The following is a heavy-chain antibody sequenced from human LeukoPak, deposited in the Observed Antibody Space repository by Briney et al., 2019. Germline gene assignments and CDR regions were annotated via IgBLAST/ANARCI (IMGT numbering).Heavy chain of an antibody. CDR3: TRDNYGSGWLGYLQH. V-gene: IGHV3-15*01. CDR1: GFTFTNAW. J-gene: IGHJ1*01. CDR2: IKSNQDGGAA. Sequence: PGGSLRLSCEASGFTFTNAWMSWVRQAPGKGLEWVGRIKSNQDGGAADYAAPVKGRFTLSRDDSKNTLYPQMNSLQTEDTAVYYCTRDNYGSGWLGYLQHWGQGTLVAVSS. D-gene: IGHD6-19*01.